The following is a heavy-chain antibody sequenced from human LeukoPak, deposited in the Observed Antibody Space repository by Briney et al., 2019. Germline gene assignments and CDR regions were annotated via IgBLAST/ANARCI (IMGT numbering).Heavy chain of an antibody. D-gene: IGHD3-3*01. CDR1: GGTFSSYA. J-gene: IGHJ6*03. Sequence: SVKVSCKASGGTFSSYAISWVRQAPGQELEWMGGIIPIFGTANYAQKFQGRVTITTDESTSTAYMELSSLRSEDTAVYYCARVHDFWSGSPYYYYMDVWGKGTTVTVSS. CDR2: IIPIFGTA. V-gene: IGHV1-69*05. CDR3: ARVHDFWSGSPYYYYMDV.